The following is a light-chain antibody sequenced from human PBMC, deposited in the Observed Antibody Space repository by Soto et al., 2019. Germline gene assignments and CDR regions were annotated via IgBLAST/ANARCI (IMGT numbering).Light chain of an antibody. CDR3: QQYGSSPGT. V-gene: IGKV3-20*01. CDR1: QSINSN. CDR2: DTS. J-gene: IGKJ1*01. Sequence: EMVLTQSPATLSVSPGERATLSCTASQSINSNLAWYQQKPGQAPSLLIYDTSTRATGVPDRFSGSGSGTDFALTISRVEPEDFAIYFCQQYGSSPGTFGQGTKVDIK.